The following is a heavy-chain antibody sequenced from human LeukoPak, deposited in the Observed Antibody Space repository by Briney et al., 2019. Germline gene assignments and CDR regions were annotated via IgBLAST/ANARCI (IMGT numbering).Heavy chain of an antibody. CDR1: GGSISSSSYY. CDR2: IYYSGST. V-gene: IGHV4-39*01. J-gene: IGHJ4*02. Sequence: PSETLSFTRTVSGGSISSSSYYWGWIRQPPGKGLEWIGSIYYSGSTYYNPSLKSRVTISVDTSKNQFSLKLSSVTAADTAVYYCARHVTHYDFWSGYGYYFDYWGQGTLVTVSS. CDR3: ARHVTHYDFWSGYGYYFDY. D-gene: IGHD3-3*01.